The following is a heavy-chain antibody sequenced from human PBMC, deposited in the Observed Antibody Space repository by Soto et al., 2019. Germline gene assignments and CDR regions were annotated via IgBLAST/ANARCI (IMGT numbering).Heavy chain of an antibody. CDR3: ASGDCISTSCYVVYYYYGMDV. CDR2: IIPIYGTA. J-gene: IGHJ6*02. CDR1: GGTFSSYA. V-gene: IGHV1-69*12. Sequence: QVQLVQSGAEVKKPGSSVKVSCKASGGTFSSYAISWVRQAPGQGLEWMGGIIPIYGTANYAQKFQGRVTITAEESTSTAYMELSSLRSEDTAVYYCASGDCISTSCYVVYYYYGMDVWGQGTTVTVSS. D-gene: IGHD2-2*01.